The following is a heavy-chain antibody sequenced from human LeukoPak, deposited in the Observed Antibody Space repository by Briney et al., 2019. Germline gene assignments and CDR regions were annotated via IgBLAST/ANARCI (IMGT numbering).Heavy chain of an antibody. D-gene: IGHD3-22*01. CDR3: AREDYYDSSPDAFDI. Sequence: SETLSLTCTVSGGSISSSLYYWGWFRRPPGKGLEWIGNVYYDGNTYRNPPLRSRVTLSVDTSKNQFSLKLRSVTAADTAAYYCAREDYYDSSPDAFDIWGQGTMVAVSS. V-gene: IGHV4-39*07. CDR2: VYYDGNT. CDR1: GGSISSSLYY. J-gene: IGHJ3*02.